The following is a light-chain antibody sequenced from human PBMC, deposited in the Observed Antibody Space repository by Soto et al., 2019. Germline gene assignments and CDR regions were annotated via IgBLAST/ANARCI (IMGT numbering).Light chain of an antibody. CDR1: QGISNS. Sequence: DIQMTQSPSSLSASVGDRVTIICRASQGISNSLAWYQHKPGKVPKLLIYGASTLQSGVPSRFSGSGSGTDFTLTINSLQPEDVATYCCQKYDRAPYTFGQGTKLEMK. CDR3: QKYDRAPYT. V-gene: IGKV1-27*01. J-gene: IGKJ2*01. CDR2: GAS.